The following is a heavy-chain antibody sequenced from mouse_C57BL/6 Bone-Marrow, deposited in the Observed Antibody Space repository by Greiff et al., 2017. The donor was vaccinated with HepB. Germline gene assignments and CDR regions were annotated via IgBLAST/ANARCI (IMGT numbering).Heavy chain of an antibody. CDR1: GFTFSSYT. V-gene: IGHV5-9*01. Sequence: EVKLQESGGGLVKPGGSLKLSCAASGFTFSSYTMSWVRQTPEKRLEWVATISGGGGNTYYPDSVKGRFTISRDNAKNTLYLQMSSLRSEDTALYYCARQVYGYYVYWYFDVWGTGTTVTVSS. D-gene: IGHD2-3*01. CDR2: ISGGGGNT. J-gene: IGHJ1*03. CDR3: ARQVYGYYVYWYFDV.